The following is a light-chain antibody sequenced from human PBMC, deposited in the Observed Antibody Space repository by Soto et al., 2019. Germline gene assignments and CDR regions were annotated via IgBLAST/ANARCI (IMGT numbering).Light chain of an antibody. CDR3: QQYSSFSRT. Sequence: DIQMTQSPSALSASVGDRVTITCRASQTISTWLAWYQQKPGKAPELLIYDASTLESGVPSRFSGSGSGTEFSLTISSLQPDDFATFYCQQYSSFSRTFGQGTKV. CDR1: QTISTW. CDR2: DAS. V-gene: IGKV1-5*01. J-gene: IGKJ1*01.